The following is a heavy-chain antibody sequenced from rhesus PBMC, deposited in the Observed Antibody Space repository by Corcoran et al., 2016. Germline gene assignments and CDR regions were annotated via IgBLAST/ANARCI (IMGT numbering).Heavy chain of an antibody. D-gene: IGHD3-34*01. CDR3: ARDWGY. CDR1: GGSISSSY. CDR2: IYGSDSST. J-gene: IGHJ4*01. Sequence: QLQLQESGPGLVKPSETLSVTCAVSGGSISSSYWSWIRQAPGKGLEWIGYIYGSDSSTNYNPSLKSRVTLSVDTSKNQFSLKLSSVTAADTAVYSCARDWGYWGQGVLVTVSS. V-gene: IGHV4-169*02.